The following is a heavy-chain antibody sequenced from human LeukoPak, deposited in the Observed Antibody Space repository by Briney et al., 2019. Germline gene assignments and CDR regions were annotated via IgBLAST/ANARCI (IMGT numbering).Heavy chain of an antibody. CDR1: GFTFSTYA. J-gene: IGHJ4*02. V-gene: IGHV3-23*01. CDR2: ISGSGGNT. D-gene: IGHD3-22*01. CDR3: AGYYYDTSGYYRWGFDY. Sequence: GGSLRLSCAASGFTFSTYAMSWVRQAPGKGLEWVPVISGSGGNTYYAGSVKGRFTISRDDSKNTLYLQMNSLRAEDTAVYYCAGYYYDTSGYYRWGFDYWGQGTLVTVSS.